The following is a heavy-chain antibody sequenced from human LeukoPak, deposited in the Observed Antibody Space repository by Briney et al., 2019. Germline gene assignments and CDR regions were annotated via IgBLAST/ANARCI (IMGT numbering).Heavy chain of an antibody. J-gene: IGHJ4*02. CDR3: ARGGISTPEIDY. Sequence: ASVKVSCKASGYTFNGYYMHWVRQAPGQGLEWMGWINPNSGGTNYARKFQGRVTMTRDTSISTAYMELSRLRSDDTAVYYCARGGISTPEIDYWGQGTLVTVSS. V-gene: IGHV1-2*02. CDR1: GYTFNGYY. CDR2: INPNSGGT. D-gene: IGHD1-14*01.